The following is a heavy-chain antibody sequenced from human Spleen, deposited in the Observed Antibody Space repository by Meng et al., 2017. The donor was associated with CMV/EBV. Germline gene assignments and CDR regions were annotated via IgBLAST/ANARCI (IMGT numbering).Heavy chain of an antibody. J-gene: IGHJ4*02. V-gene: IGHV4/OR15-8*01. D-gene: IGHD3-3*01. CDR1: GGSISTNNW. CDR3: TRETGEAFWSGSHDS. CDR2: IYYSGSA. Sequence: SETLSLTCVVSGGSISTNNWWGCVRQPPGKGLEWIGNIYYSGSANYNPSLKSPVTMSVDTSKNQFSLKLSSVTAADTAVYYCTRETGEAFWSGSHDSWGQGKLVTVSS.